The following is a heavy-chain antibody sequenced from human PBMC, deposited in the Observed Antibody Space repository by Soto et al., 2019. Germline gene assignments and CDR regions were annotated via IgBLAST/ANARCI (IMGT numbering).Heavy chain of an antibody. CDR3: VREANSGDY. D-gene: IGHD2-21*01. Sequence: QVQLVQSGAEVKKPGASVKVSCKASGYTFTSYVISWVRQAPGQGLEWMGCISTYSGNTNYAQKVQGRVTMTTEPSTNPVYMELRSLSSDDTALYYCVREANSGDYWGQGTLVTVSS. CDR2: ISTYSGNT. V-gene: IGHV1-18*01. J-gene: IGHJ4*02. CDR1: GYTFTSYV.